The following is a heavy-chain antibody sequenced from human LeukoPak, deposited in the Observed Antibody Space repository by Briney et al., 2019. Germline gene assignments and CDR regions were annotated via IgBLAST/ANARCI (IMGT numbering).Heavy chain of an antibody. CDR2: INPNTGGT. D-gene: IGHD6-19*01. V-gene: IGHV1-2*02. J-gene: IGHJ6*02. CDR1: GYTLTDYY. Sequence: AASVKVSCKASGYTLTDYYIHWVRQAPGQGLEWMGWINPNTGGTDYAQKFQGRVTMTRHTSISTVYMELSRLRSDDTAVYYCARDGQWLSRPNYYGLDVWGQGTTVTVSS. CDR3: ARDGQWLSRPNYYGLDV.